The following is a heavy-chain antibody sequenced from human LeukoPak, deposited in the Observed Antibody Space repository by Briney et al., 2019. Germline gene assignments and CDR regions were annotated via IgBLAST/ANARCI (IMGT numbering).Heavy chain of an antibody. D-gene: IGHD5-12*01. CDR3: AKDGAWLRFDD. V-gene: IGHV3-23*01. J-gene: IGHJ4*02. CDR2: ISPGGPT. Sequence: GGSLRLSCAGSGFPFSSHGMNWVRQAPGKGLEWVSGISPGGPTYYADSVKDRFSISRDDSKNTFYLQMINLRAEDTAVYYCAKDGAWLRFDDWGQGILVTVSS. CDR1: GFPFSSHG.